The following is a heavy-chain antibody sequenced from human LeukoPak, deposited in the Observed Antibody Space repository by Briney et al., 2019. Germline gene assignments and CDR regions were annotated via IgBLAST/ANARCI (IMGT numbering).Heavy chain of an antibody. V-gene: IGHV4-34*01. D-gene: IGHD2-2*01. CDR2: INHSGST. CDR3: ARARIVVVPAASNYYYYYGMDV. CDR1: GGSFSGYY. J-gene: IGHJ6*02. Sequence: SETLSLTCAVYGGSFSGYYWSWIRQPPGKGLEWIGEINHSGSTNYNPSVKSRVTISVDTSKNQFSLKLSSVTAADTAVYYCARARIVVVPAASNYYYYYGMDVWGQGTTVTVSS.